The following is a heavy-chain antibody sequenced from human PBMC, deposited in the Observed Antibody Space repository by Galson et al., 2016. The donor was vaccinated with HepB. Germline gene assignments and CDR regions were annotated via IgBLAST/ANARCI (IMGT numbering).Heavy chain of an antibody. Sequence: SVKVSCKASGYTFNTYGITWVRQAPGQGLEWMGWINTYTGNTNYAQKFRDRLTLTRDTSTGTFYLELTSLRSGDTAIYFCAKDSNNWSFDYWGQGTLVTVSS. CDR3: AKDSNNWSFDY. V-gene: IGHV1-18*01. CDR2: INTYTGNT. CDR1: GYTFNTYG. J-gene: IGHJ4*02. D-gene: IGHD1-1*01.